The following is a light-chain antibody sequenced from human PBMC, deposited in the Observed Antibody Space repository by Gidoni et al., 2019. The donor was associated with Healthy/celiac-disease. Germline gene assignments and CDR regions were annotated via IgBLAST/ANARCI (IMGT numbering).Light chain of an antibody. Sequence: DIQMTQSPSSLSASVGDRVTITCRASQSISSYLNWYQQKPGKAPKLLIYAASSLQSGVPSRFSGSGSGTDFTLTISSLQPEDFATYYGQQSYSTLTWTFGQXTKVEIK. J-gene: IGKJ1*01. CDR1: QSISSY. V-gene: IGKV1-39*01. CDR3: QQSYSTLTWT. CDR2: AAS.